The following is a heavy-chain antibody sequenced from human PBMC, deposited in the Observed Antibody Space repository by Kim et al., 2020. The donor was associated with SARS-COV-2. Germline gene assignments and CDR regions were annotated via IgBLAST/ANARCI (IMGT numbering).Heavy chain of an antibody. J-gene: IGHJ3*02. CDR2: INPNSGGT. CDR1: GYTFTGYY. Sequence: ASVKVSCKASGYTFTGYYMHWVRQAPGQGLEWMGWINPNSGGTNYAQKFQGWVTMTRDTSISTAYMELSRLRSDDTAVYYCARGPLVLLWFGELERSSDAFDIWGEGTMVTVSS. D-gene: IGHD3-10*01. CDR3: ARGPLVLLWFGELERSSDAFDI. V-gene: IGHV1-2*04.